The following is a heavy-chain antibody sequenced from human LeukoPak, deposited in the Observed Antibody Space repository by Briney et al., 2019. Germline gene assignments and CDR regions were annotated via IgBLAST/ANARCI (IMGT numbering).Heavy chain of an antibody. D-gene: IGHD1-26*01. CDR1: GFPFNTYG. J-gene: IGHJ4*02. CDR2: IWYDGSNK. V-gene: IGHV3-30*02. CDR3: AKPMTQYSGSPKGALDS. Sequence: TGGSLRLSCAASGFPFNTYGIHWVRQAPGKGLEWVTFIWYDGSNKYYADSVKGRFTISRDNSKNTLYLQMNTLRPEDTALYYCAKPMTQYSGSPKGALDSWGQGTLVTVSS.